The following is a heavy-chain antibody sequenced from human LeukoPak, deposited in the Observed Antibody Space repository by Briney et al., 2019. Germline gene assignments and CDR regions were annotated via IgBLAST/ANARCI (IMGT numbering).Heavy chain of an antibody. CDR2: IIPILGIA. V-gene: IGHV1-69*04. CDR1: GGTFSSYA. Sequence: SVKVSCKASGGTFSSYAISWVRQAPGQGLEWMGRIIPILGIANYAQKFQGRVTITADESTSTAYMELSSLRSEDTAVYYCARGYNWNPWYFDYWGQGTLVTVSS. J-gene: IGHJ4*02. CDR3: ARGYNWNPWYFDY. D-gene: IGHD1-20*01.